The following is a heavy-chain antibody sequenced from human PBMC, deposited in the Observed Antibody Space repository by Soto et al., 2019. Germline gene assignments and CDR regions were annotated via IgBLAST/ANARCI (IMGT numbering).Heavy chain of an antibody. Sequence: AGGSLRLSCAASGFTFSGDGMHWVRQAAGKGLVWVSRINMDGSSTNYADSVKGRFTISRDNAKNPLYLQMNSLRAEDTALYHCARVHFPGPTSYNWFDPWGQGTLVTVSS. CDR2: INMDGSST. J-gene: IGHJ5*02. V-gene: IGHV3-74*01. CDR3: ARVHFPGPTSYNWFDP. CDR1: GFTFSGDG.